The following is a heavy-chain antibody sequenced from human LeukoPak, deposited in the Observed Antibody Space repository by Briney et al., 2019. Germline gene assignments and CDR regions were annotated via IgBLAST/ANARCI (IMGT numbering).Heavy chain of an antibody. J-gene: IGHJ4*02. D-gene: IGHD3-10*01. Sequence: GGSLRLSCAASGFTFSTYAMHWVRQGPGKGLEWVAVISYDGSNKFYADSVKGRFTISRDNSKNTLYLQMSSLIAEDTAVYYCARTTTPHYYGSGSYALGYWGQGTLVTVSS. CDR2: ISYDGSNK. CDR1: GFTFSTYA. CDR3: ARTTTPHYYGSGSYALGY. V-gene: IGHV3-30-3*01.